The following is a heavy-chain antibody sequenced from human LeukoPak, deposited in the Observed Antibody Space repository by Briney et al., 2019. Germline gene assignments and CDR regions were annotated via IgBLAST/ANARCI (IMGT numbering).Heavy chain of an antibody. CDR2: ISSSSSYI. CDR3: ARDQAQFGP. J-gene: IGHJ5*02. CDR1: GFTFSSYA. V-gene: IGHV3-21*04. Sequence: PGRSLRLSCAASGFTFSSYAMHWVRQAPGKGLEWVSSISSSSSYIYYADSVKGRFTISRDNAKNSLYLQMNSLRAEDTAMYYCARDQAQFGPWGQGTLVTVSS.